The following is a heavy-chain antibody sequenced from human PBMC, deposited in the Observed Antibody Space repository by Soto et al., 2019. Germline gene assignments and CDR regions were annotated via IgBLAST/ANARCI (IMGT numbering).Heavy chain of an antibody. J-gene: IGHJ4*02. V-gene: IGHV3-23*01. CDR2: ISGSGGNT. CDR3: AKSYSSNWYDYFNY. D-gene: IGHD6-13*01. Sequence: EVQLLESGGGLVQPGGSLRLSCAASEFTFTTDAMSWVRQAPGKGLEWVSAISGSGGNTYYADSVKGRFTISRDTSKNTLYLQMNSLRAEDTALYYCAKSYSSNWYDYFNYWGQGTLVTVSS. CDR1: EFTFTTDA.